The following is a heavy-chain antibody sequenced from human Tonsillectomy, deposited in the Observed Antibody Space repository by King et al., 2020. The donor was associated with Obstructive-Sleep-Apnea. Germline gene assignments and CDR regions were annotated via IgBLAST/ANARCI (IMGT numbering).Heavy chain of an antibody. CDR3: AKDGGSSPGITAAGTFDF. V-gene: IGHV3-30*02. Sequence: VQLVESGGGVVQPGGSLRLSCAASGFTFSSYGMHWVRQAPGKGLEWVAFIRYDGSKKYYADSVKGRFTLSRDNPKNTLYLQMNSLRPDDAAVYYCAKDGGSSPGITAAGTFDFWGQGTLVTVSS. D-gene: IGHD6-13*01. J-gene: IGHJ4*02. CDR1: GFTFSSYG. CDR2: IRYDGSKK.